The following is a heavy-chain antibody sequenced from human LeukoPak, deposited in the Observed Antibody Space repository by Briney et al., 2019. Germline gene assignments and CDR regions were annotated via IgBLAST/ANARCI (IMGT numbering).Heavy chain of an antibody. CDR2: IRFDGSNE. Sequence: GGSLRLSCVASGFTFSSYGMHWVRQAPGKGLEWVALIRFDGSNEYYAESVKGRSTISRDNSKNTLYLQMNSLRGEDTAVYYCARANPIDYWGQGTLVTVSS. D-gene: IGHD1-14*01. CDR3: ARANPIDY. J-gene: IGHJ4*02. CDR1: GFTFSSYG. V-gene: IGHV3-30*02.